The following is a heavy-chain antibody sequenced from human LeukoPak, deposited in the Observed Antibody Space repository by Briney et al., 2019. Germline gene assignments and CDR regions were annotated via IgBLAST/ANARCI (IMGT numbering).Heavy chain of an antibody. V-gene: IGHV4-34*01. CDR2: INHSGST. CDR3: ARVLHYNILTGGMDV. CDR1: GGSFSGYY. D-gene: IGHD3-9*01. J-gene: IGHJ6*02. Sequence: SETLSLTCAVYGGSFSGYYWSWIRQPPGKGLEWIGEINHSGSTNYNPSLKSRVTISVDTSKNQFSLKLSSVTAADTAVYYCARVLHYNILTGGMDVWGQGTTVIVSS.